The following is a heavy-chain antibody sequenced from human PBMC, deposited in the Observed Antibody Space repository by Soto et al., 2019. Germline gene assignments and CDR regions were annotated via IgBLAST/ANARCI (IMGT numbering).Heavy chain of an antibody. CDR2: INHSGST. CDR1: GGSFSGYY. CDR3: ARVSGYSSSWYGLGY. J-gene: IGHJ4*02. V-gene: IGHV4-34*01. D-gene: IGHD6-13*01. Sequence: QVQLQQWGAGLLKPSETLSLNCAVYGGSFSGYYWSWIRQPPGKGLEWIGEINHSGSTNYNPSLKSRVTISVDTSKNQFSLKLSSVTAADTAVYYCARVSGYSSSWYGLGYWGQGTLVTVSS.